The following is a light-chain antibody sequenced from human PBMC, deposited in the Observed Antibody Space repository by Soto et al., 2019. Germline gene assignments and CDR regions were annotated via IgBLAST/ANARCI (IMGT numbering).Light chain of an antibody. V-gene: IGKV1-5*03. CDR3: QEYNSYRT. CDR1: QSISNW. Sequence: NQMNQSPFTLSSTVGDRVTITCRASQSISNWLAWYQQKPGKAPKLLIYKASSLESGVPSRFSGSGSGTEFTLTISSLQPDGFRTYYCQEYNSYRTSGQVGKVDI. J-gene: IGKJ1*01. CDR2: KAS.